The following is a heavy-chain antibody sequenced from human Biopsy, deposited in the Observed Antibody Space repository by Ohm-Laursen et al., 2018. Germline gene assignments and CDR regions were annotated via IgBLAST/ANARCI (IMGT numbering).Heavy chain of an antibody. J-gene: IGHJ6*02. D-gene: IGHD3-10*01. V-gene: IGHV1-18*01. CDR1: GYMFYSYG. CDR3: ARDRHHAAGSYAGMDV. Sequence: GSSEKVSCQASGYMFYSYGVSWARLAPGQGPEWMGWINGYNGNTNHPQSLQGRVTLTTDASSSTAYMELRGLRSDDTAVYYCARDRHHAAGSYAGMDVWGQGTTVTVSS. CDR2: INGYNGNT.